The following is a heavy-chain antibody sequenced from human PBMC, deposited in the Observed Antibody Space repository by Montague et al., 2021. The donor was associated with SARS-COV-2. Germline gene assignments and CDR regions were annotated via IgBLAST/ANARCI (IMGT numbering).Heavy chain of an antibody. CDR1: GGSINSFY. Sequence: SETLSLTCTVSGGSINSFYWSWVRQSPGKRMEWIGYINHSGSTKYNPSLQSRVTMSLDTSRNQLSLKMSSVTAADTAIYYCATRAGGFTSGSLDYWGQGTLVTVSS. J-gene: IGHJ4*02. CDR3: ATRAGGFTSGSLDY. V-gene: IGHV4-59*12. CDR2: INHSGST. D-gene: IGHD6-13*01.